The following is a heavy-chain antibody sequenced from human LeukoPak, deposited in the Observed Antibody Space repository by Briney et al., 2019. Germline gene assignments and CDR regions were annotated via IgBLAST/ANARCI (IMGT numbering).Heavy chain of an antibody. CDR1: GFNFNNYP. Sequence: RRSLRLSCAASGFNFNNYPMHWVRQVPGRGPQWVALISYDGIDSYIADSVKGRFSISRDNSKNTLFLQMNSLRPEDTAVYYCARDRYTKNYFDALDLWGQGSTVTVSS. CDR2: ISYDGIDS. CDR3: ARDRYTKNYFDALDL. D-gene: IGHD3-16*02. V-gene: IGHV3-30*04. J-gene: IGHJ3*01.